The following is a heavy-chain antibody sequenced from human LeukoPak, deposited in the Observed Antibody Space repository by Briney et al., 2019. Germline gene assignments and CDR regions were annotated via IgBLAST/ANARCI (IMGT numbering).Heavy chain of an antibody. J-gene: IGHJ4*02. CDR3: ARGRTNYYGSGSYRKGFDY. V-gene: IGHV1-69*13. CDR2: IIPIFGTA. CDR1: GGTFSSYA. Sequence: SVKVSCKASGGTFSSYAISWVRQAPGQGLEWMGGIIPIFGTANYAQKFQGRVTITADESTSPAYMELSSLRSEDTAVYYCARGRTNYYGSGSYRKGFDYWGQGTLVTVSS. D-gene: IGHD3-10*01.